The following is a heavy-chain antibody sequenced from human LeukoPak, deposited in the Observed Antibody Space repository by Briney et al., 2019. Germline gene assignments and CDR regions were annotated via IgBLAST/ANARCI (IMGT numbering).Heavy chain of an antibody. Sequence: GGSLRLSCAASGFTFSSYWMHWVRQAPGKGLVWVSRINSDGSSTSYADSVKGRFTISRDNAKNTLYLQMNSLRAEDTAVYYCAKESESYDSSGSTFDYWGQGTLVTVSS. CDR1: GFTFSSYW. D-gene: IGHD3-22*01. J-gene: IGHJ4*02. V-gene: IGHV3-74*01. CDR3: AKESESYDSSGSTFDY. CDR2: INSDGSST.